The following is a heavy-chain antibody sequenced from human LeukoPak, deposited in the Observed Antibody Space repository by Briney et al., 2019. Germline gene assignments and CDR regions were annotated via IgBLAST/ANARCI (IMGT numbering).Heavy chain of an antibody. D-gene: IGHD3-10*01. CDR3: ARDHYYGSGSYYALDY. V-gene: IGHV4-39*07. Sequence: PSETLSLTCNVSGGSISSSSYYWGWIRQPPGKGLEWIGSIYYSGSTYYNPSLKSRVTISVDTSKNQFSLKLSSVTAADTAVYFCARDHYYGSGSYYALDYWGQGTLVTVSS. CDR2: IYYSGST. CDR1: GGSISSSSYY. J-gene: IGHJ4*02.